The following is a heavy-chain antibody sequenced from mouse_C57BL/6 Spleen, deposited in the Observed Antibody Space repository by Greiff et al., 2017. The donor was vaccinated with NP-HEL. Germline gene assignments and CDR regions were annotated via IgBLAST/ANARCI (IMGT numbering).Heavy chain of an antibody. Sequence: VQLQQPGAELVKPGASVKVSCKASGYTFTSYWMHWVKQRPGQGLEWIGRIHPSDSDTNYNQKFKGKATLTVDKSSSTAYMQLSSLTSEDSAVYYCAMVVTTVVATGNYFDYWGQGTTLTVSS. V-gene: IGHV1-74*01. CDR2: IHPSDSDT. J-gene: IGHJ2*01. D-gene: IGHD1-1*01. CDR1: GYTFTSYW. CDR3: AMVVTTVVATGNYFDY.